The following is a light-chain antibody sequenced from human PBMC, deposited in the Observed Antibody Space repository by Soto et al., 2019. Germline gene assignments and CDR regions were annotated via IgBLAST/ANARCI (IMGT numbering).Light chain of an antibody. V-gene: IGLV2-18*02. J-gene: IGLJ2*01. Sequence: QSALTQPPSVSGSRGQSVTISCTGTSSDVGSYNRVSWYQQPPGTAPKLMIYEVSNRPSGVPDRFSGSKSGNTASLTISGLQAEDEADYYCSSYTSCSTVVFGGGTKLTVL. CDR2: EVS. CDR3: SSYTSCSTVV. CDR1: SSDVGSYNR.